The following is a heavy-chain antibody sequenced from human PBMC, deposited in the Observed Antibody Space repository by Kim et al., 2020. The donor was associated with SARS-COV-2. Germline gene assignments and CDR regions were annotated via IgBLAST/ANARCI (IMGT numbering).Heavy chain of an antibody. V-gene: IGHV3-21*01. Sequence: GGSLRLSCAASGFTFSSYSMNWVRQAPGKGLEWVSSISSSSSYIYYADSVKGRFTISRDNAKNSLYLQMNSLRAEDTAVYYCARDSGPSDQVYYFDYWGQGTLVTVSS. D-gene: IGHD2-15*01. CDR2: ISSSSSYI. CDR1: GFTFSSYS. CDR3: ARDSGPSDQVYYFDY. J-gene: IGHJ4*02.